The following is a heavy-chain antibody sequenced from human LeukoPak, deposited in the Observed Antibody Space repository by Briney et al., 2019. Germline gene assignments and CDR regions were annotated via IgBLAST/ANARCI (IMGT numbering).Heavy chain of an antibody. D-gene: IGHD6-19*01. CDR2: IKSETDGGTR. V-gene: IGHV3-15*01. CDR3: ARGPYSSGWYLSWEIKNWFDP. Sequence: GGSLRLSCAASGFTFDNAWMSWVRQTPGKGLEWVGRIKSETDGGTRDYAAPVKGRFTISRDDSKNTLYLQMNSLRAEDTAVYYCARGPYSSGWYLSWEIKNWFDPWGQGTLVTVSS. CDR1: GFTFDNAW. J-gene: IGHJ5*02.